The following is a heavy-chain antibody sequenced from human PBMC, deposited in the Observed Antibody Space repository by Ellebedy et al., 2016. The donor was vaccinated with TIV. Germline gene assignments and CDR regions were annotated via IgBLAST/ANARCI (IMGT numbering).Heavy chain of an antibody. CDR3: AKDSGWQHED. V-gene: IGHV3-74*01. CDR1: GFTFSSYW. Sequence: GESLKISCAASGFTFSSYWMHWVRQAPGKGLVWVSLINSDGSRTTYADSVKGRFTISRDNAKNTLYLQMNSLRAEDTAVYYCAKDSGWQHEDWGQGTLVTVSS. CDR2: INSDGSRT. D-gene: IGHD3-10*01. J-gene: IGHJ4*02.